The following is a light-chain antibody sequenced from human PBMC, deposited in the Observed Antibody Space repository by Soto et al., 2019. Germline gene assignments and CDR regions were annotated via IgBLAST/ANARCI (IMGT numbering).Light chain of an antibody. CDR2: EVS. V-gene: IGLV2-8*01. Sequence: QSALTQPPSASGSPGQSVTISCTGNSSDVGGYNYVSWYQQHPGKAPKLMIYEVSKRPSGVPDRFSGSKSGNTASLTVSGLQAEEEADYYCSSYAGSNNLVFGGGTKVTVL. CDR1: SSDVGGYNY. J-gene: IGLJ3*02. CDR3: SSYAGSNNLV.